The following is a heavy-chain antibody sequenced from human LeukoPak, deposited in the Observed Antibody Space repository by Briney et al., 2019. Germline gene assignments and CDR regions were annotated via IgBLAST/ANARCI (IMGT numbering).Heavy chain of an antibody. V-gene: IGHV3-23*01. CDR3: AKSGHSTSSWFDP. D-gene: IGHD6-6*01. CDR1: GFTFSSYA. CDR2: VTGSSGGT. Sequence: GGSLRLSCAASGFTFSSYAMTWVRQAPGKGLEWVSAVTGSSGGTYFADSVKGRFTISRDDSKSTLYLQMNSLRVEDTAVYYCAKSGHSTSSWFDPWDQGTLVIVSS. J-gene: IGHJ5*02.